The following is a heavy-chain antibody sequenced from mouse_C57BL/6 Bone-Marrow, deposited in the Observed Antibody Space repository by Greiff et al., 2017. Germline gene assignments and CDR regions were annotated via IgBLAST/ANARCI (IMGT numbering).Heavy chain of an antibody. Sequence: EVPLVESGGGLVKPGGSLKLSCAASGFTFSSYAMSWVRQTPEKRLEWVATISDGGSYTYYPANVKGRFTLSRDNAKNNLYLQMSHLKSEDTAMYYCARDRGALTRNSYAMDYWGQGTSVTVSS. V-gene: IGHV5-4*01. CDR2: ISDGGSYT. D-gene: IGHD2-1*01. CDR3: ARDRGALTRNSYAMDY. J-gene: IGHJ4*01. CDR1: GFTFSSYA.